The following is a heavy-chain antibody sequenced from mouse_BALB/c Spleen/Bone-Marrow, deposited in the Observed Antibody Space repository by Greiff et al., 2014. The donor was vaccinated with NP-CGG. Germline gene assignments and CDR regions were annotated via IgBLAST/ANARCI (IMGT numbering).Heavy chain of an antibody. CDR2: IAPGSGRT. J-gene: IGHJ3*01. Sequence: DLVKPGASVKLSCKASGCTFTSYWINWIEQRPGQGLEWIGRIAPGSGRTYYNEMFKGKATLTVDTSSSTAYIQLSSLSSEDSAVYFCARGYGNSAWFAYWGQGTLVTVSA. CDR3: ARGYGNSAWFAY. V-gene: IGHV1S41*01. D-gene: IGHD2-10*02. CDR1: GCTFTSYW.